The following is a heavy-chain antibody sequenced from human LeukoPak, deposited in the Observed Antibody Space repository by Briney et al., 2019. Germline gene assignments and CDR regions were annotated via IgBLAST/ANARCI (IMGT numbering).Heavy chain of an antibody. J-gene: IGHJ6*02. Sequence: SSETLSLTCTVSGGSISSGGYYWSWIRQHPGKGLEWIGYIYYSGSTYYNPSLKSRVTISVDTSKNQFSLKLSSVTAADTAVYYCASSPYSSSWATWVRYYYGMDVWGQGTTVTVSS. CDR2: IYYSGST. CDR1: GGSISSGGYY. V-gene: IGHV4-31*03. CDR3: ASSPYSSSWATWVRYYYGMDV. D-gene: IGHD6-13*01.